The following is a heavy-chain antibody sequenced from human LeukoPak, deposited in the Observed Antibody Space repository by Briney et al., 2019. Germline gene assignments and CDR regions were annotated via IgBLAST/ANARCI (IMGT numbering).Heavy chain of an antibody. CDR1: GGSISSSSYY. J-gene: IGHJ3*02. V-gene: IGHV4-61*01. Sequence: PSETLSLTCTVSGGSISSSSYYWGWIRQPPGKGLEWIGYIYYSGSTNYNPSLKSRVTISVDTFKNQFSLKLSSVTAADTAVYYCARDTRRWQYSGAFDIWGQGTMVTVSS. CDR3: ARDTRRWQYSGAFDI. D-gene: IGHD5-12*01. CDR2: IYYSGST.